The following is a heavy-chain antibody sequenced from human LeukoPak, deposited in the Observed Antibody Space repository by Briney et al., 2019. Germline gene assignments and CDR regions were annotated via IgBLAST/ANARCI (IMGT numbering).Heavy chain of an antibody. CDR2: ISSSSKYI. J-gene: IGHJ4*02. CDR3: AKGSVGLLWFGEFEPFDY. CDR1: GFPFSIYS. D-gene: IGHD3-10*01. Sequence: GGSLRLSCAASGFPFSIYSMNWVRQAPGKGLEWVSSISSSSKYIYQADSLKGRFTISRDNAKNSLYLQMNSLRAEDTAVYYCAKGSVGLLWFGEFEPFDYWGQGTLVTVSS. V-gene: IGHV3-21*04.